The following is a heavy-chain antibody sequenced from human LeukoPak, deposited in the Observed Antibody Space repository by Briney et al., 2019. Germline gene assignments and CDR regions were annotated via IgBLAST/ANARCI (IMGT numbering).Heavy chain of an antibody. V-gene: IGHV4-34*01. J-gene: IGHJ4*02. CDR3: ARVVGRYYKIDF. D-gene: IGHD1-26*01. Sequence: PSGTLSLTCAVYGGSFSDYYWSWIRQSPGKGLEWIGEIHHSGNTNYKPSFKSRVTISVDTSKNQFSLKLTSVTAADTAVYYCARVVGRYYKIDFWGQGTPVTVSS. CDR1: GGSFSDYY. CDR2: IHHSGNT.